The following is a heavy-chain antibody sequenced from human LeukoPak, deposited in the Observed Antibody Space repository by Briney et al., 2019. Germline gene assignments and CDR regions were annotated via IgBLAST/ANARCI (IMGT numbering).Heavy chain of an antibody. J-gene: IGHJ6*02. CDR3: GRARVSWGYGMDV. CDR2: TYYRSKWYN. Sequence: SQTLSLTCDISGDSVSNNTATWNWVRQSASRGLEWLGRTYYRSKWYNDYSLSVKSRITIGQDTSKNHFTLQLNSATPEDTAIYYCGRARVSWGYGMDVWGQGTAVTVSS. CDR1: GDSVSNNTAT. D-gene: IGHD3-16*01. V-gene: IGHV6-1*01.